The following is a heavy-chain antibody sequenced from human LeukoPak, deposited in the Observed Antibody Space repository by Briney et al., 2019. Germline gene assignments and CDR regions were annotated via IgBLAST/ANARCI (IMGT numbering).Heavy chain of an antibody. Sequence: GGSLRLSCVASGLTFSSYWMSLVRQAPGRGLEWVANIKQDGSDKYYVDSVKGRFTITRDNAKTSLYLQMNSLRAEDTAVYYCATGQQLGYWGQGTLVTVSS. CDR2: IKQDGSDK. D-gene: IGHD6-13*01. V-gene: IGHV3-7*01. CDR3: ATGQQLGY. J-gene: IGHJ4*02. CDR1: GLTFSSYW.